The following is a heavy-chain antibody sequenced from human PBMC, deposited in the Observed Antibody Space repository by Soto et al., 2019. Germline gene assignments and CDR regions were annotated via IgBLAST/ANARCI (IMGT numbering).Heavy chain of an antibody. CDR3: ARGTARDLDY. CDR1: GGSFSGYY. CDR2: INHSGST. J-gene: IGHJ4*02. Sequence: SETLSLTCAVYGGSFSGYYWSWIRQPPGKGLEWIGEINHSGSTNYNPSLKSRVTISVDTSKNQFSLKLSSVTAADTAVYYCARGTARDLDYWGQGTLVTVSS. V-gene: IGHV4-34*01.